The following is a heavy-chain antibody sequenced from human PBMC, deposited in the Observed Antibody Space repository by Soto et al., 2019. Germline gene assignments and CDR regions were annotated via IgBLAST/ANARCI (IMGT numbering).Heavy chain of an antibody. V-gene: IGHV1-3*01. J-gene: IGHJ6*02. CDR3: ARDSGETAYSSSWPTFYYYYYGMDV. D-gene: IGHD6-13*01. CDR1: GYAFTSYS. CDR2: INAGNGDT. Sequence: ASVKVSCKASGYAFTSYSMHWVLQAPGQRLEWMGWINAGNGDTKYSQKFQGRVTITRDTSASTAYMELSSLRSEDTAVYYCARDSGETAYSSSWPTFYYYYYGMDVWGQGTTVTVSS.